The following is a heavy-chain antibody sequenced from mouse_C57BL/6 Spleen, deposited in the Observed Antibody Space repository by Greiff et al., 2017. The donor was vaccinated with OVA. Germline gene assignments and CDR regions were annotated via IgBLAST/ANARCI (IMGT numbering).Heavy chain of an antibody. CDR2: IDPSDSNT. CDR3: ARARTTVDY. CDR1: GYTFTSYW. J-gene: IGHJ2*01. D-gene: IGHD1-1*01. Sequence: QVQLQQSGAELVKPGASVKLSCKASGYTFTSYWMQWVHQTPGQGLEWIGEIDPSDSNTNYNQKFRGRATLTVDTSSSTAYMQLSSLTSEDTAVYYCARARTTVDYWGQGTTLTVSS. V-gene: IGHV1-50*01.